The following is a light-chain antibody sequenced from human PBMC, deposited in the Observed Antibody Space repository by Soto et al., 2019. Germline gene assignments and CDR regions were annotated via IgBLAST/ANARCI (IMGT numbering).Light chain of an antibody. J-gene: IGKJ1*01. V-gene: IGKV1-5*03. CDR1: QSISSW. Sequence: DFQMTQSPSTLSASVGDRVTITCRASQSISSWLAWYQQKPGKAPKLLIYKASILQSGVPSRFIGSGSGTEFTLTISSLQPDDFATYYCQQYSSNFQMFGQGTKVEVK. CDR3: QQYSSNFQM. CDR2: KAS.